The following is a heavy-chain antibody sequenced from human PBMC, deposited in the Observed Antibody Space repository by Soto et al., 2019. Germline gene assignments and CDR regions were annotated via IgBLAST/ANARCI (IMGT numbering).Heavy chain of an antibody. D-gene: IGHD7-27*01. CDR3: ARRDFNWGYYFDY. CDR1: GGSISSSSYY. Sequence: SETLSLTCTVSGGSISSSSYYWGWIRQPPGKGLEWIGSIYYSGSTYYNPSLKSRVTISVDTSKNQFSLKLSSVTAADTAVYYCARRDFNWGYYFDYWGQGTLVTVSS. J-gene: IGHJ4*02. CDR2: IYYSGST. V-gene: IGHV4-39*01.